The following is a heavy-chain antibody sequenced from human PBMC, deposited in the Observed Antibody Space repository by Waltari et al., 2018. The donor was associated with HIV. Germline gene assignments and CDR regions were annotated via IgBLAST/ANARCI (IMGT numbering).Heavy chain of an antibody. D-gene: IGHD3-10*01. CDR2: MNPNSGNT. CDR3: ARGGRGSGSYSPYFDY. J-gene: IGHJ4*02. V-gene: IGHV1-8*01. CDR1: GYTFSSHD. Sequence: QVQLVQSGAEVKKPGASVKVSCEASGYTFSSHDINWVRQAPGQGLEWMGWMNPNSGNTGYAQKFQGRVTMTRNTSISTASMELSSLRSEDTAVYYCARGGRGSGSYSPYFDYWGQGSLVTVS.